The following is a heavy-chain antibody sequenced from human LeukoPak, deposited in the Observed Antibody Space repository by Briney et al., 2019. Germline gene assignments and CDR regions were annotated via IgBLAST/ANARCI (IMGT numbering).Heavy chain of an antibody. V-gene: IGHV4-34*01. D-gene: IGHD1-14*01. CDR3: AXXXXSXXRPWYFDY. CDR2: INHSGST. CDR1: GGSFSGYY. J-gene: IGHJ4*02. Sequence: SETLSLTCAVYGGSFSGYYWSWIRQPPGKGLEWIGEINHSGSTNYNPSLKSRVTISVDTSKNQFSLKLSSVTAADTAGYYCAXXXXSXXRPWYFDYWGQGTLVTVSS.